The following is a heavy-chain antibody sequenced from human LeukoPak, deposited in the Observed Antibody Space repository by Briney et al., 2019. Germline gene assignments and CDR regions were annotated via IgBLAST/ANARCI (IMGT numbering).Heavy chain of an antibody. CDR1: GGTFSSYA. V-gene: IGHV1-3*01. J-gene: IGHJ4*02. D-gene: IGHD5-12*01. CDR2: INAGNGNT. CDR3: ARGVAYPDGYSGYLKDY. Sequence: AASVKVSCKASGGTFSSYAISWVRQAPGQRLEWMGWINAGNGNTKYSQKFQGRVTITRDTSASTAYMELSSLRSEDTAVYYCARGVAYPDGYSGYLKDYWGQGTLVTVSS.